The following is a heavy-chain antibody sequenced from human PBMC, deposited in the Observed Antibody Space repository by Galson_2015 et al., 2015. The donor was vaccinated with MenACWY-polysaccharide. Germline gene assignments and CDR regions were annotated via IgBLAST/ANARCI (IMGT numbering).Heavy chain of an antibody. CDR3: ASLPLGNCGSVSCYRYFHH. Sequence: TLSLTCTVSGGSISSGDSYWSWLRQSPGKGLEWIGYIYYSGRTNYSPSLKSRATVSLDTSKNQFSLKLSFVTAADTAVYYCASLPLGNCGSVSCYRYFHHWGQGTLVTVSS. CDR1: GGSISSGDSY. V-gene: IGHV4-30-4*01. CDR2: IYYSGRT. J-gene: IGHJ1*01. D-gene: IGHD2-2*02.